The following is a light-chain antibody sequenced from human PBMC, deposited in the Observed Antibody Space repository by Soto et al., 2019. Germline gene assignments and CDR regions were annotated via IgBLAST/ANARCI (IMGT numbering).Light chain of an antibody. CDR2: NNN. V-gene: IGLV1-44*01. J-gene: IGLJ1*01. CDR3: AAWDDSLNGYV. Sequence: QSVLTQPPSASGTPGQRVTISCSGGSSNIGTNAVNWYQQLPGTAPKLLIYNNNQRPSGVPDRFSGSKSGTPASLAISGLQSEDEADYYCAAWDDSLNGYVFGTGTKLTVL. CDR1: SSNIGTNA.